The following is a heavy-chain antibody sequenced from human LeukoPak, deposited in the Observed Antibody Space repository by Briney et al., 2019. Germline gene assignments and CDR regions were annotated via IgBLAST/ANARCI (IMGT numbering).Heavy chain of an antibody. CDR3: AIRPTYYDFWSGYSYYYGMDV. V-gene: IGHV3-23*01. CDR1: GFTFSSYA. D-gene: IGHD3-3*01. J-gene: IGHJ6*02. Sequence: GGSLRLSCAASGFTFSSYAMSWVRQAPGEGLEWVSAISGSGGSTYYADSVKGRFTISRDNSKNTLYLQMNSLRAEDTAVYYCAIRPTYYDFWSGYSYYYGMDVWGQGTTVTVSS. CDR2: ISGSGGST.